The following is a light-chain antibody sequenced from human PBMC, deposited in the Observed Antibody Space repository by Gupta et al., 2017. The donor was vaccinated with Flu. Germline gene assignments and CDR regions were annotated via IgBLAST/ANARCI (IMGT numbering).Light chain of an antibody. Sequence: VTICSSGTSSDVGSYNYVSWYQQYPGQAPKLMVYEVTKRPSGVPDRFSGSKSGNTASLTVSGLQAEDEGDYYCSSYAGGHKVFGGGTKLTVL. J-gene: IGLJ3*02. CDR1: SSDVGSYNY. CDR2: EVT. V-gene: IGLV2-8*01. CDR3: SSYAGGHKV.